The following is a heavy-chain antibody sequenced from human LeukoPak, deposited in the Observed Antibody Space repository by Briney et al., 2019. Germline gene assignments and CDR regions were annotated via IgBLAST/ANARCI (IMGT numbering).Heavy chain of an antibody. D-gene: IGHD3-10*01. V-gene: IGHV3-23*01. CDR3: AKDPPGSRIIMAAFDF. CDR2: IGGSGGTT. CDR1: GFKFADYA. Sequence: GGSLRLSCAASGFKFADYAMSWVRQAPGKGLEWVSSIGGSGGTTYYADSVKGRFTISRDNSKNTLYLQMNSLSAEDTAVYYCAKDPPGSRIIMAAFDFWGQGTLVTVSS. J-gene: IGHJ4*02.